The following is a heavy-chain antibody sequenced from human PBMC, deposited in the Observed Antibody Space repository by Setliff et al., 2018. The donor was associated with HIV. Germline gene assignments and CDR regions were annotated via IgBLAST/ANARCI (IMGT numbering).Heavy chain of an antibody. V-gene: IGHV2-70*11. J-gene: IGHJ6*02. D-gene: IGHD6-6*01. Sequence: LVNPTQTLTLTCTFSGFSLSTSGMCVNWIRQPPGEALDWLARIDWDDDEYYSTSLKTRLTISKDTSKNQVVLTMTNMDPVDTATYYCARIVISSSSNYYYGMDVWGQGTTVTVSS. CDR2: IDWDDDE. CDR1: GFSLSTSGMC. CDR3: ARIVISSSSNYYYGMDV.